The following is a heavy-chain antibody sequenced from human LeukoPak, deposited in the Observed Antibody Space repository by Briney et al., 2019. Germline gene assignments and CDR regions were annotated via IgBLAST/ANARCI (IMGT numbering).Heavy chain of an antibody. Sequence: GESLMTSWNCSGYSFTSYWIGWVRRLPRNGLELMGINYPGDSDTTSSPSFQGQVTISADKSISTAYLQWSSLKASDTTMYYCARTFPTDYGMDVWGQGTTVTVSS. J-gene: IGHJ6*02. CDR2: NYPGDSDT. CDR1: GYSFTSYW. V-gene: IGHV5-51*01. CDR3: ARTFPTDYGMDV. D-gene: IGHD2-21*01.